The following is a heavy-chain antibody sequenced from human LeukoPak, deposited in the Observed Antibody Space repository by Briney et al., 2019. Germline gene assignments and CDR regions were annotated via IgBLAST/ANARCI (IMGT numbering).Heavy chain of an antibody. CDR2: MNPNSGNT. CDR3: ARGQITMVRGVIRKYYFDY. J-gene: IGHJ4*02. CDR1: GYTFTSYD. D-gene: IGHD3-10*01. Sequence: ASVKVSCKASGYTFTSYDINWVRQATGQGLEWMGWMNPNSGNTGYAQKFQGRVTMTRNTSVSTAYMELSSLRCEDTAVYYCARGQITMVRGVIRKYYFDYWGQGTLVTVSS. V-gene: IGHV1-8*01.